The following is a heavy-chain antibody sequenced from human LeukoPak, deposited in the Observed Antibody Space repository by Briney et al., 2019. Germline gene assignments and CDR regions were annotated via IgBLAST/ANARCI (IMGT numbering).Heavy chain of an antibody. CDR3: ARGCGGDCSIYYFDY. CDR2: ISAYNGNT. CDR1: GYTFTDYY. D-gene: IGHD2-21*02. V-gene: IGHV1-18*04. Sequence: ASVKVSCKASGYTFTDYYMHWVRQAPGQGLEWMGWISAYNGNTNYAQKLQGRVTMTTDTSTSTAYMELRSLRSDDTAVYYCARGCGGDCSIYYFDYWGQGTLVTVSS. J-gene: IGHJ4*02.